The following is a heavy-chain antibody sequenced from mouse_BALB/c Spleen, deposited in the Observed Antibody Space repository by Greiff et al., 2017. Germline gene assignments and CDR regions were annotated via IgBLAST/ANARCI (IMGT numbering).Heavy chain of an antibody. CDR1: GFSLTSYG. J-gene: IGHJ4*01. CDR3: ARNLYGNYDYAMDY. Sequence: QVQLQQSGPGLVQPSQSLSITCTVSGFSLTSYGVHWVRQSPGKGLEWLGVIWSGGSTYYNAAFISRLSISKDNSKSQVFFKMNSLQANDTAIYYCARNLYGNYDYAMDYWGQGTSVTVSS. D-gene: IGHD2-1*01. CDR2: IWSGGST. V-gene: IGHV2-2*02.